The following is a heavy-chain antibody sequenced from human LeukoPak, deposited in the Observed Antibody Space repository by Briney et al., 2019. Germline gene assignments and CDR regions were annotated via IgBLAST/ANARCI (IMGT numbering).Heavy chain of an antibody. CDR2: INPNSGGT. J-gene: IGHJ5*02. CDR1: GYTFTGYY. V-gene: IGHV1-2*02. Sequence: ASVKVSCKASGYTFTGYYMHWVRQAPGQGLEWMGWINPNSGGTNYAQKFQGRVTMTRDTSISTAYMELSRLRSDDTAVYYCARLWFGEFAWWFDPWGQGTLVTVSS. D-gene: IGHD3-10*01. CDR3: ARLWFGEFAWWFDP.